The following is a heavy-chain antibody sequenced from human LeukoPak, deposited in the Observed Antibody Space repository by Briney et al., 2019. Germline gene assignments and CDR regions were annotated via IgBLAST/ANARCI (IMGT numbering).Heavy chain of an antibody. CDR3: AKGLKLLFSHAFAI. V-gene: IGHV3-23*01. Sequence: PGGSLRLSCAASGFTFSSYAMSWVRQAPGKGREWVSAISGSGGSTYYADSVKGRVTISRDNSKNTLYLQMNSLRAEDTAVYYCAKGLKLLFSHAFAIWGQGTMVTVSS. J-gene: IGHJ3*02. CDR1: GFTFSSYA. CDR2: ISGSGGST. D-gene: IGHD2-21*02.